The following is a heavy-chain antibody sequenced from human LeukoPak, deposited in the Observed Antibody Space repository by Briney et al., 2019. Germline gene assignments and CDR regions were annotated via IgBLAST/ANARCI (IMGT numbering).Heavy chain of an antibody. CDR2: IRYDGRNK. CDR1: GFTFSNYG. J-gene: IGHJ6*03. CDR3: AKNFRDARYYYYYYMDV. D-gene: IGHD2-2*01. Sequence: GRSLRLSCAASGFTFSNYGMHWVRLAPGKGLEWVAFIRYDGRNKYYADSVKGRFTISRDNSKNSLYLQMNSLRAEDTAVYYCAKNFRDARYYYYYYMDVWGKGTTVTVSS. V-gene: IGHV3-30*02.